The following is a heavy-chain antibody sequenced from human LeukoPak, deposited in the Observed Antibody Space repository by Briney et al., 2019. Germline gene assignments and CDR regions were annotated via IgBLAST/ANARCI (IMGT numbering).Heavy chain of an antibody. D-gene: IGHD6-13*01. Sequence: SETLSLTYTVSGGSISSGSYYWSWIRQPAGKGLEWIGRIYTSGSTNYNPSLKSRVTISVDTSKNQFSLKLSSVTAADTAVYYCARDAYSSSWYPVGAFDIWGQGTMVTVSS. V-gene: IGHV4-61*02. J-gene: IGHJ3*02. CDR3: ARDAYSSSWYPVGAFDI. CDR2: IYTSGST. CDR1: GGSISSGSYY.